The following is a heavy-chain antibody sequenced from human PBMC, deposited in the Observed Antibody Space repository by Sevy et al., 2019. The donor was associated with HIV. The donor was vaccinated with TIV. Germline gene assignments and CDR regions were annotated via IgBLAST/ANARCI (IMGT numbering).Heavy chain of an antibody. CDR3: ASVDWGREDY. J-gene: IGHJ4*02. V-gene: IGHV4-38-2*02. D-gene: IGHD3-9*01. Sequence: SEILSLTWTVSGYSISSGYWWDWFRRPPGKGLQWIGAIYYRGDTQYNPSLKSRVTISLDTSKNQFSLNLASMTAADTAVYYCASVDWGREDYWGQGALVTVSS. CDR1: GYSISSGYW. CDR2: IYYRGDT.